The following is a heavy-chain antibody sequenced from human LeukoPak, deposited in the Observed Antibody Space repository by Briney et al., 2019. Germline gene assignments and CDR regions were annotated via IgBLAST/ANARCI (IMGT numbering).Heavy chain of an antibody. CDR2: IKQDGSEK. J-gene: IGHJ5*02. D-gene: IGHD2-2*01. CDR3: AGSVYCSSTSCARFDP. CDR1: GFTFSSYW. V-gene: IGHV3-7*01. Sequence: PGGSLRLSCAASGFTFSSYWMSWVRQAPGKGLEWVANIKQDGSEKYYVDSVKGRFTISRDNAKNSLYLQMNSLRAEDTAVYYYAGSVYCSSTSCARFDPWGQGTLVTVSS.